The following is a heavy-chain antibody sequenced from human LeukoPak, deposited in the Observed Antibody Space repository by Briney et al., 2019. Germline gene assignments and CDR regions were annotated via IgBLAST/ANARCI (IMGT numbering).Heavy chain of an antibody. CDR2: IYYSGST. CDR3: ARHASVDGNWPRPLDY. Sequence: PSETLSLTCTVSGGSISSSPYYWGWIRQPPGKGLEWLGNIYYSGSTYYNPSLKTPVTISFDTSKNHSSLTLTLLTAADTAVYYCARHASVDGNWPRPLDYWGQGSLVTVSS. V-gene: IGHV4-39*01. CDR1: GGSISSSPYY. D-gene: IGHD6-19*01. J-gene: IGHJ4*02.